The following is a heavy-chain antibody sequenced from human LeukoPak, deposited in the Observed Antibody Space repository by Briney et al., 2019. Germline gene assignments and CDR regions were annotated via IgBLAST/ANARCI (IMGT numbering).Heavy chain of an antibody. J-gene: IGHJ4*02. D-gene: IGHD3-10*01. V-gene: IGHV3-30*18. Sequence: PGGSLRLSCAASGFTFSSYCMHWVRQAPGKGLEWVAVISYDGSNKYYADSVKGRFTISRDNSKNTLYLQMNSLRAEDTAVYYCAKGYYYADDYWGQGTLVTVSS. CDR2: ISYDGSNK. CDR1: GFTFSSYC. CDR3: AKGYYYADDY.